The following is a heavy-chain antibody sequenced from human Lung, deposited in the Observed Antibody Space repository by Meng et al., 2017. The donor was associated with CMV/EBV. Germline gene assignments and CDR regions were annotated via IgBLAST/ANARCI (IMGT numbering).Heavy chain of an antibody. CDR1: GFTFSNAW. CDR3: TTSIRITMVRGVIFRDV. D-gene: IGHD3-10*01. Sequence: GGSLRLXCSASGFTFSNAWMSWVRQAPGKGLEWVGRIKRKNDGGTTDYAAPVKGRFTISRDDSKNTLYLQMNSLKTEDTAVYYCTTSIRITMVRGVIFRDVXGQGXTVTVSS. J-gene: IGHJ6*02. CDR2: IKRKNDGGTT. V-gene: IGHV3-15*01.